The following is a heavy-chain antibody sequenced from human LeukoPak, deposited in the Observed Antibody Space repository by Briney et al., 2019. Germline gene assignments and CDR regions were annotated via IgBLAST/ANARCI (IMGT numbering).Heavy chain of an antibody. Sequence: GGSLRLSCAASGFTFSSYEMNWVRQAPGKGLEWVSYISSSGSTIYYADSVKGRFTISRDNAKNSLYLQMNSLRAEDTAVYYCARSYYDSNGLVWGQGTLVTVSS. D-gene: IGHD3-22*01. J-gene: IGHJ4*02. CDR3: ARSYYDSNGLV. CDR1: GFTFSSYE. V-gene: IGHV3-48*03. CDR2: ISSSGSTI.